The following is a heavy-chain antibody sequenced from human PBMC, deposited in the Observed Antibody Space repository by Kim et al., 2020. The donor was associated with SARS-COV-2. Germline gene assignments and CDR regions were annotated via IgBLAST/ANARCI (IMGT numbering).Heavy chain of an antibody. D-gene: IGHD3-16*01. CDR2: ISGSGGST. J-gene: IGHJ4*02. CDR1: GFTFSSYA. V-gene: IGHV3-23*01. CDR3: AKQSNFWGSGANDY. Sequence: GGSLRLSCAASGFTFSSYAMSWVRQAPGKGLEWVSAISGSGGSTYYADSVKGRFTISRDNSKNTLYLQMNSLRAEDTAVYYCAKQSNFWGSGANDYWGQGTLVTVSS.